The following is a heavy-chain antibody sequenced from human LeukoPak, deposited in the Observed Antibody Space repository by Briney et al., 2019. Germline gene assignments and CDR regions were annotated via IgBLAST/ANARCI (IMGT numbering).Heavy chain of an antibody. CDR1: GYSISSGYY. CDR2: IYHSGST. V-gene: IGHV4-38-2*01. CDR3: ASLLYSNPPFDY. Sequence: SETLSLTCAVSGYSISSGYYWGWIRQPPRKGLEWIGSIYHSGSTYYNPSLKSRVTISVDSSKNQFSLKLSSVTAADTAVYYCASLLYSNPPFDYWGQGTLVTVSS. D-gene: IGHD4-11*01. J-gene: IGHJ4*02.